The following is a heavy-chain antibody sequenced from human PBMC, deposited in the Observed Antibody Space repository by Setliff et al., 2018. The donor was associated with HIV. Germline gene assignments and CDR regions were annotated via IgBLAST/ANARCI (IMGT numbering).Heavy chain of an antibody. CDR2: IHHSGTA. CDR3: SNWNTTVDADS. D-gene: IGHD1-1*01. CDR1: GGSITRTPYY. V-gene: IGHV4-39*07. J-gene: IGHJ4*02. Sequence: SETLSLTCTVSGGSITRTPYYWGWIRQPPGKGLEWIGSIHHSGTAYDNPSLKSRVAMSLDTSKNQFSLKLRSVTAADTAVYYCSNWNTTVDADSWGQGTLVTVSS.